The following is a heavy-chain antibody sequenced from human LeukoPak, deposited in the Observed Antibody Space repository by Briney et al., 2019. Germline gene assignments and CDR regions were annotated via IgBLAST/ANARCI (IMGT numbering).Heavy chain of an antibody. CDR2: IKSKTDGGTT. D-gene: IGHD3-22*01. CDR1: GFTFSSYS. V-gene: IGHV3-15*01. Sequence: GGSLRLSCAASGFTFSSYSMNWVRQAPGKGLEWVGRIKSKTDGGTTDYAAPVKGRFTISRDDSKNTLYLQKNSLKTEDTAVYYCTTQGPTEYDSSGYPNFWYFDYWGQGTLVTVSS. CDR3: TTQGPTEYDSSGYPNFWYFDY. J-gene: IGHJ4*02.